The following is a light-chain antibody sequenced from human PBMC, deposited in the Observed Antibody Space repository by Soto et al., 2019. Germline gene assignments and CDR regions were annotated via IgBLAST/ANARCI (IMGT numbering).Light chain of an antibody. J-gene: IGKJ4*01. Sequence: DIQMTQSPPTLSASVGDRVTITCRASQPISSWLAWYHQKPGKAPKLLIYDASNLESGVPSRFSGSGSGTEFTLTISSLQPEDFATYYCLQYHSYPLTFGGGTKVDIK. CDR3: LQYHSYPLT. CDR1: QPISSW. V-gene: IGKV1-5*01. CDR2: DAS.